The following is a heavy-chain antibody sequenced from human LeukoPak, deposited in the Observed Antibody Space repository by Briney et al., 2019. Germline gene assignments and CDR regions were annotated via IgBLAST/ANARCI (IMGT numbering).Heavy chain of an antibody. Sequence: SETLSLTCTVSGGSISSYYWSWIRQPPGKGLEWIGYIYYSGSTNYNPSLESRITISVDTSKNLFSLKLSSVTAADTAVYYCARGDGYHIWWGQGALVTVSS. CDR3: ARGDGYHIW. D-gene: IGHD5-24*01. CDR1: GGSISSYY. J-gene: IGHJ4*02. CDR2: IYYSGST. V-gene: IGHV4-59*01.